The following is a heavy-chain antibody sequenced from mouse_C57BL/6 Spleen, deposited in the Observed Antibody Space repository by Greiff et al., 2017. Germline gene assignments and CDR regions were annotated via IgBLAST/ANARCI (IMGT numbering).Heavy chain of an antibody. Sequence: QVQLKQSGAELVKPGASVKISCKASGYAFSSYWMNWVKQRPGKGLEWIGQIYPGDGDTNYNGKFKGKATLTADKSSSTAYMQLSSLTSEDSAVYFCARLGYDYGAWFAYWGQGTLVTVSA. CDR2: IYPGDGDT. D-gene: IGHD2-4*01. CDR1: GYAFSSYW. CDR3: ARLGYDYGAWFAY. J-gene: IGHJ3*01. V-gene: IGHV1-80*01.